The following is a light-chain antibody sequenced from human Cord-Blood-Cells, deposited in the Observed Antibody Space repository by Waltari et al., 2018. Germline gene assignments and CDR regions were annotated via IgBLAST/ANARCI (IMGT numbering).Light chain of an antibody. J-gene: IGLJ3*02. CDR3: AAWDDSLSGWV. CDR2: RNN. V-gene: IGLV1-47*01. CDR1: SSNIGSNY. Sequence: QSVLTQPPSASGTPGQRVTISCSGSSSNIGSNYVYWYQQLPGTAPKLLIYRNNQRPSGVPDPFSGSKSGTSASLAISGRRSEDEADYYCAAWDDSLSGWVFGGGTKLTVL.